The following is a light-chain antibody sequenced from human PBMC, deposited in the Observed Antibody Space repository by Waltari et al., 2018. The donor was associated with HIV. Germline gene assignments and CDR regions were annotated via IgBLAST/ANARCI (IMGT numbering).Light chain of an antibody. CDR1: TGPDNYK. J-gene: IGLJ2*01. CDR2: VGPGGSVG. Sequence: QLLATPAPSASASLGASVTLTCTRNTGPDNYKMDWYQQRPGTGPRFVSRVGPGGSVGSKGDGIPDRFSVSASGLDRYLTIKNIQEDDAGDYHCGSDHGTGSNSVYVVFGGGTRLTVL. CDR3: GSDHGTGSNSVYVV. V-gene: IGLV9-49*03.